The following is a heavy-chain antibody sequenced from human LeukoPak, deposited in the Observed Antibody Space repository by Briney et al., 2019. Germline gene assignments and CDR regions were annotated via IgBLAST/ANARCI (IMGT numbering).Heavy chain of an antibody. Sequence: SETLSLTCAVYGGSFSGYYWSWIRQPPGKGLEWIGEINHSGSTNYNPSLKSRVTISVDTSKNQFSLKLSSVTAADTAVYYCARIGKQWRLQHRGQGTLVTVSS. CDR1: GGSFSGYY. CDR3: ARIGKQWRLQH. D-gene: IGHD6-19*01. CDR2: INHSGST. V-gene: IGHV4-34*01. J-gene: IGHJ1*01.